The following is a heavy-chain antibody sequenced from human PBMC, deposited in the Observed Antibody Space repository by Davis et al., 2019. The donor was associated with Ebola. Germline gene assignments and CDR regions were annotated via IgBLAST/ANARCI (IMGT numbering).Heavy chain of an antibody. J-gene: IGHJ4*02. V-gene: IGHV3-15*01. D-gene: IGHD4-11*01. CDR1: GFTFSNTW. CDR2: VKTKSDGGTT. Sequence: PGGSLRLSCAASGFTFSNTWMSWVRQAPGKGLEWVGRVKTKSDGGTTDYAAPVKGRFTISRDDSKNTLYLQMNSLKIEDTAIYYCSRDDYPVWGQGTLVTVSS. CDR3: SRDDYPV.